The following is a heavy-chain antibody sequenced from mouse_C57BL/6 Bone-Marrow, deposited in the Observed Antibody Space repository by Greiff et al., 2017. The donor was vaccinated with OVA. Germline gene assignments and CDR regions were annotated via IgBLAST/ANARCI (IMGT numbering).Heavy chain of an antibody. CDR3: ARSYPSDDYDAMDY. V-gene: IGHV1-59*01. D-gene: IGHD2-12*01. CDR1: GYTFTSYW. J-gene: IGHJ4*01. CDR2: IDPSDSYT. Sequence: QVQLQQSGAELVRPGTSVKLSCKASGYTFTSYWMHWVKQRPGQGLEWIGVIDPSDSYTNYNQKFKGKATLTVDTSSSTAYMQLSSLTSEDSAVYYCARSYPSDDYDAMDYWGQGTSVTVSS.